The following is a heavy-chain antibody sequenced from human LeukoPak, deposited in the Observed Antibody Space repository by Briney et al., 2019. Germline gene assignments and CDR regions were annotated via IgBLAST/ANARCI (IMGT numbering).Heavy chain of an antibody. CDR1: GGSISSGDYY. CDR2: IYYSGST. CDR3: ARAYPSRRGYYDSSGYADY. D-gene: IGHD3-22*01. J-gene: IGHJ4*02. Sequence: SETLSLTCTVSGGSISSGDYYWSWIRQPPGKGLEWIGYIYYSGSTYYNPSLKSRVTISVDTSKNQFSLKLSSVTAADTAVYYCARAYPSRRGYYDSSGYADYWGQGTLVTVSS. V-gene: IGHV4-30-4*08.